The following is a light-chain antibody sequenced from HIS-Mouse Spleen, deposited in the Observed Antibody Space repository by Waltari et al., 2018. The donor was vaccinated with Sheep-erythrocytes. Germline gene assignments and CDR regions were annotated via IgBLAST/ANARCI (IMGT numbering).Light chain of an antibody. CDR1: QSISSY. V-gene: IGKV1-39*01. Sequence: DIQMTQSPSSLSASVGDRVTITCRARQSISSYLNWYQQKPGKAPKLLIYAASSLQSGVPSRFSGNGSGTDVTLTISRLQPEDFATYYCQQSYSTPPTFGGGTKVEIK. CDR2: AAS. CDR3: QQSYSTPPT. J-gene: IGKJ4*01.